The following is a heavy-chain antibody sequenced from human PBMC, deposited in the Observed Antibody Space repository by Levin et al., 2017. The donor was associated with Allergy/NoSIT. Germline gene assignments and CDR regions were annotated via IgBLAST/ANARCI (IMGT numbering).Heavy chain of an antibody. CDR3: ARVRTGYSDY. D-gene: IGHD5-24*01. V-gene: IGHV3-74*01. CDR1: GFTFSTYW. CDR2: ISSDETTT. Sequence: GGSLRLSCVASGFTFSTYWMHWVRQAPGSGLVWVSQISSDETTTTYADSVKGRFTTSRDNAKNTLYLQMNSLRAEDTAVYYCARVRTGYSDYWGQGSLVTVSS. J-gene: IGHJ4*02.